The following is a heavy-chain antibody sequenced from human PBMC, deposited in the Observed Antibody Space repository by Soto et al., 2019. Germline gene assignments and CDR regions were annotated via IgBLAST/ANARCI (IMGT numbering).Heavy chain of an antibody. Sequence: GASVKVSCKASGYTFTSYGISWVRQAPGQGLEWMGWISAYNGNTNYAQKLQGRVTMTTDTSTSTAYMELRSLRSDDTAVYYCARDEDSSGYYGPGAYWGQGTLVTVSS. J-gene: IGHJ4*02. D-gene: IGHD3-22*01. CDR2: ISAYNGNT. CDR3: ARDEDSSGYYGPGAY. CDR1: GYTFTSYG. V-gene: IGHV1-18*01.